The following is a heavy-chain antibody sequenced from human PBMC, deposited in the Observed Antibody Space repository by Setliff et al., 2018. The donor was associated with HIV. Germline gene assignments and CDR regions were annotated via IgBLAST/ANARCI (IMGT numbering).Heavy chain of an antibody. CDR3: AKAPGWLFLSHY. D-gene: IGHD3-22*01. V-gene: IGHV1-69*13. CDR2: IIPIFNTA. CDR1: GGTFSLYA. Sequence: ASVKVSCKASGGTFSLYAINWVRQAPGQGLEWMGGIIPIFNTANYAQKFQGRVTITADGSTSTAYMELSSLRFEDTATYYCAKAPGWLFLSHYWGQGTLVTVSS. J-gene: IGHJ4*02.